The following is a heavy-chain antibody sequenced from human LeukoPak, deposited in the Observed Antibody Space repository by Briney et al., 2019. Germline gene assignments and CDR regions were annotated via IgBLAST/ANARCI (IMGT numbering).Heavy chain of an antibody. V-gene: IGHV1-69*06. D-gene: IGHD6-13*01. CDR2: IIPIFGTA. CDR1: GGTFSSYA. CDR3: ARDLDSSSPPLGGDI. Sequence: GASVKVSCKASGGTFSSYAISWVRQAPGQGLEWMGGIIPIFGTANYAQKFQGRVTITADKSTSTAYMELSSLRSEDTAVYYCARDLDSSSPPLGGDIWGQGTMVTVSS. J-gene: IGHJ3*02.